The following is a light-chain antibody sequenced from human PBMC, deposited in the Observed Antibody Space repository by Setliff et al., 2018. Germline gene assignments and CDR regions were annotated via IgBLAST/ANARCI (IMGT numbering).Light chain of an antibody. CDR3: SSYTSSSTYV. CDR2: DVS. CDR1: SSDVGGYNY. J-gene: IGLJ1*01. V-gene: IGLV2-14*01. Sequence: QSVLAQPASVSGSPGQSIIISCTGTSSDVGGYNYVSRYQQHPGKAPKLMIYDVSKRPSGVSNRFSGSKSGNTASLTISGLQAEDEADYYCSSYTSSSTYVFGTGTKVTVL.